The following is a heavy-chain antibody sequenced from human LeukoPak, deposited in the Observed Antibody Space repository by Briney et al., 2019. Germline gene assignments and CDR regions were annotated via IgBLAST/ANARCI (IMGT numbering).Heavy chain of an antibody. CDR2: ISFDGSNK. CDR3: ARGSGYSYAFTGRERTKSRLDY. D-gene: IGHD5-18*01. V-gene: IGHV3-30*03. J-gene: IGHJ4*02. CDR1: GFTFSNYG. Sequence: PGGSLRLSCAASGFTFSNYGMRWVRQAPGKGLEWVAVISFDGSNKYYADSVKGRFTISRDSAKNTLYLQMNSLRAADTALYYCARGSGYSYAFTGRERTKSRLDYWGQGTLVTVSS.